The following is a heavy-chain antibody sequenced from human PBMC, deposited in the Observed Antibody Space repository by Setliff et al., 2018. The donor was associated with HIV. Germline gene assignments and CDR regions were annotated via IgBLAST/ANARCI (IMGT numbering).Heavy chain of an antibody. CDR1: GYTFTSYA. V-gene: IGHV1-3*01. CDR2: INAGNGNT. Sequence: ASVKVSCKASGYTFTSYAMHWVRQAPGQRLEWMGWINAGNGNTKYSQKFQGRVTITRDTSASTAYMELSSLRSEGTAVYYCARGFSVYSSSDPLLNWFDPWGQGILVTVSS. D-gene: IGHD6-6*01. CDR3: ARGFSVYSSSDPLLNWFDP. J-gene: IGHJ5*02.